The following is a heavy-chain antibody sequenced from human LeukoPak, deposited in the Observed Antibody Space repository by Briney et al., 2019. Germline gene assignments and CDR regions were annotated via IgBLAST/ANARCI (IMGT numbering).Heavy chain of an antibody. CDR1: GDSISSYY. J-gene: IGHJ4*02. D-gene: IGHD3-22*01. CDR2: IYYSGTT. V-gene: IGHV4-59*01. Sequence: SETLSLTCTVSGDSISSYYWTWIRQPPGKGLEWIGYIYYSGTTNYNPSLKSRVTISVDTSKNQFSLNLSSVTAADTAVYYCARDSNDSSIPCFDYWGQGSLVTVSS. CDR3: ARDSNDSSIPCFDY.